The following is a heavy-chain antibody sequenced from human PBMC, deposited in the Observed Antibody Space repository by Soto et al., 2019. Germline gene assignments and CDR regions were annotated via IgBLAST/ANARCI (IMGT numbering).Heavy chain of an antibody. Sequence: ASVKVSCKASGYTFTGYYMHWVRQAPGQGLEWMGWINPNSGGTNYAQKFQGRVTMTRDTSISTAYMELSRLRSDDTAVYYCARRRITMVRGVLAPFDYWGQGTLVPSPQ. D-gene: IGHD3-10*01. J-gene: IGHJ4*02. CDR2: INPNSGGT. CDR1: GYTFTGYY. V-gene: IGHV1-2*02. CDR3: ARRRITMVRGVLAPFDY.